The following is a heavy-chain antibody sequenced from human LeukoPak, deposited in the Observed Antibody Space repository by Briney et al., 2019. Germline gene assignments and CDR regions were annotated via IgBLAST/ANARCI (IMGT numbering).Heavy chain of an antibody. CDR1: GGSISSSSYY. V-gene: IGHV4-39*07. CDR3: ARGNQAAAGAFDI. D-gene: IGHD6-13*01. Sequence: SETLSLTCTVSGGSISSSSYYWGWIRQPPGKGLEWLGSIYYSGSTYYNPSLKSRVTISVDTSKNQFSLKLSSVTAADTAVYYCARGNQAAAGAFDIWGQGTMVTVSS. CDR2: IYYSGST. J-gene: IGHJ3*02.